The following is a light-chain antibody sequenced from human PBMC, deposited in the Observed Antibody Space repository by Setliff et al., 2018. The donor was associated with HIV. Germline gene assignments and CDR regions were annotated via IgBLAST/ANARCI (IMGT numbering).Light chain of an antibody. CDR2: DVS. V-gene: IGLV2-14*01. CDR3: SSYTSSSTSYV. Sequence: QSVLTQPASVSGSPGQSITISCTGTSSDVGGYNYVSWYRQHPGKAPKLMIYDVSNRPSGVSNRFSGSKSGNTASLTISGLQAEDGADYYCSSYTSSSTSYVFGTGTKVTVL. J-gene: IGLJ1*01. CDR1: SSDVGGYNY.